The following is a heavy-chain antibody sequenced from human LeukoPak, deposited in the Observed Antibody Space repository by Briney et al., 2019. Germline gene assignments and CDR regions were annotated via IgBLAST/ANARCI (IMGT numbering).Heavy chain of an antibody. V-gene: IGHV3-23*01. Sequence: GGSLRLSCAASGFTFSSYAMSWVRQAPGKGLEWVSAISGSGGSTYYADSVKGRFTISRDNSKNTLYLQMNSLRAEDTAVYYCAKVRVRSGSYYYYYGMDVWGQGTLVTVSS. CDR3: AKVRVRSGSYYYYYGMDV. J-gene: IGHJ6*02. CDR1: GFTFSSYA. D-gene: IGHD1-26*01. CDR2: ISGSGGST.